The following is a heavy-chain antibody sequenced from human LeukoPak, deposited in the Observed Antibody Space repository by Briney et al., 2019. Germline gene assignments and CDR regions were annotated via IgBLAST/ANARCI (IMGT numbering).Heavy chain of an antibody. J-gene: IGHJ4*02. D-gene: IGHD6-25*01. Sequence: SETLSLTCTVSGGPISNYYWTWIRQSPGQGLERIGYVYNRGITDYNPSLKSRLTISLDTSKNQFSLRLSSMTAADTAVYYCARSRGLAGAATVIDYWGQGTRVIVSS. CDR3: ARSRGLAGAATVIDY. V-gene: IGHV4-59*08. CDR1: GGPISNYY. CDR2: VYNRGIT.